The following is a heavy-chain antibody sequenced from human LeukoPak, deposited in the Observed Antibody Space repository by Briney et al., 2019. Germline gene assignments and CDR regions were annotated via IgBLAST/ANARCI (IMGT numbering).Heavy chain of an antibody. J-gene: IGHJ4*02. V-gene: IGHV3-7*04. Sequence: GGSLRLSCAASGFTFSTYWMSWVRQAPGKGLEWVANIKEDGSEKYYVDSVKGRFTISRDNAKNSLYLQMNSLRADDTAVYYCAGGIAVAGRVWGQGTLVTVSS. CDR2: IKEDGSEK. CDR3: AGGIAVAGRV. D-gene: IGHD6-19*01. CDR1: GFTFSTYW.